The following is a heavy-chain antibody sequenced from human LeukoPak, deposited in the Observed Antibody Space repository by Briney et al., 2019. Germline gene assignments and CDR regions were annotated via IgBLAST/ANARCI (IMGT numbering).Heavy chain of an antibody. J-gene: IGHJ4*02. CDR2: ISTYNGNT. V-gene: IGHV1-18*01. CDR1: GYTFNSYD. D-gene: IGHD3-3*01. Sequence: ASVKVSCKASGYTFNSYDISWVRQAPGQGLEWMAWISTYNGNTNYALKVQGRATMTTDTSTSKAYMELRSLRSDDTAVYYCARVLRYDFWSAYYFDYWGQGTLVTVSS. CDR3: ARVLRYDFWSAYYFDY.